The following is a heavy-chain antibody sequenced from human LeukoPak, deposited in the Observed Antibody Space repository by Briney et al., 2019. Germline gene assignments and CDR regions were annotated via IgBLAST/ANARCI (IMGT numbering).Heavy chain of an antibody. Sequence: PSENLSLPCTVSGGSISSYYWSWIRQPPGKGLEWIGYIYYSGSTKYNPSLKSRVTISVDTSKNQFSLKLSSVTAADTAVYYCARSERGYGLMDIWGQGTMVTVSS. D-gene: IGHD3-10*01. V-gene: IGHV4-59*01. CDR2: IYYSGST. CDR3: ARSERGYGLMDI. CDR1: GGSISSYY. J-gene: IGHJ3*02.